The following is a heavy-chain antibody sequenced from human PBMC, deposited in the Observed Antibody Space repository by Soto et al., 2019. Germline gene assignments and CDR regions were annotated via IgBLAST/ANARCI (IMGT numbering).Heavy chain of an antibody. CDR1: GYTFTGYY. CDR3: AIDCSSTSCYTRKGDY. D-gene: IGHD2-2*02. V-gene: IGHV1-2*02. CDR2: INPNSGGT. Sequence: ASVKVSCKASGYTFTGYYMHWVRQAPGQGLEWMGWINPNSGGTNYAQKFQGRVPMTRDTSISTAYMELSRLRSDDTAVYYCAIDCSSTSCYTRKGDYWGQGTLVTVSS. J-gene: IGHJ4*02.